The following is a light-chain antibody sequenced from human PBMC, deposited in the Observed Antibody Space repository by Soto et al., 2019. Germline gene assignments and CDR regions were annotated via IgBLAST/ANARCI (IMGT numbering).Light chain of an antibody. CDR2: GAS. CDR3: QQYGSSPFT. CDR1: QSISSTF. V-gene: IGKV3-20*01. J-gene: IGKJ3*01. Sequence: ELVLTQSPGTLSLSPGERATLSCRASQSISSTFFAWFQQKPGQAPRLLIYGASSRATGIPDRFSGSGSGTDFTLTISRLEPEDFAVYYCQQYGSSPFTFGPGTKVDIK.